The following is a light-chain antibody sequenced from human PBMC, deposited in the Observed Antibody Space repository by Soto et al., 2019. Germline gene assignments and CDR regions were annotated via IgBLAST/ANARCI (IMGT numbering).Light chain of an antibody. CDR2: EGS. Sequence: QSALTHPASVSGSPGQSITIACTGTSSDVGSYNLVSWYQQHPGKAPKLMIYEGSKRPSGVSNRFSGSKSGNTASLTISGLQAEDEAYYYCCSYAGSSTFVVFGGGTKLTVL. V-gene: IGLV2-23*03. CDR3: CSYAGSSTFVV. CDR1: SSDVGSYNL. J-gene: IGLJ2*01.